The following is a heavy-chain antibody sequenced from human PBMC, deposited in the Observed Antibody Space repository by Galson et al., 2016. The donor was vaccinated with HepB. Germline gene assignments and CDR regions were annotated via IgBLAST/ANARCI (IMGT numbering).Heavy chain of an antibody. Sequence: EPLSLTCTVSGASINDSTWWTWVRQAPGRGLEWIGEIYHTETTNNNPFLSSRFTLSIDKSRNQFSLNLTSATAADTAVYYCARAAVVPGARMIFDPWGQGTLVTVSS. CDR1: GASINDSTW. CDR2: IYHTETT. CDR3: ARAAVVPGARMIFDP. D-gene: IGHD2-2*01. J-gene: IGHJ5*02. V-gene: IGHV4-4*02.